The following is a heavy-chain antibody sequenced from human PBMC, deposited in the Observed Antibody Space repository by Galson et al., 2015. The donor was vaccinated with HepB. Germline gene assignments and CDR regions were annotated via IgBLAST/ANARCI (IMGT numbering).Heavy chain of an antibody. J-gene: IGHJ4*02. CDR1: GFTFSSYA. Sequence: SLRLSCAASGFTFSSYAMSWVRQAPGKGLEWVSAISGSGGSTYYADSVKGRFTISRDNSKNTLYLQMNSLRAEDTAVYYCAKNPRYTVVTGGYFDYWGQGTLVTVSS. CDR2: ISGSGGST. D-gene: IGHD4-23*01. CDR3: AKNPRYTVVTGGYFDY. V-gene: IGHV3-23*01.